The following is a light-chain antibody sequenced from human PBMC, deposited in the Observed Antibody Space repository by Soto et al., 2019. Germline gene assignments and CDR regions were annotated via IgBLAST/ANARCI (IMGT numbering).Light chain of an antibody. V-gene: IGLV2-11*01. CDR1: SGDVGGYNF. CDR3: YSYRGSYTWV. J-gene: IGLJ3*02. Sequence: QSALTQPRSVSGSPGQSVTISCTGTSGDVGGYNFVSWYQQHPGKAPTLMIFDVSQRPSGVPDRFSGSKSGNTASLTISGRQAEDEADYFCYSYRGSYTWVFGGGTKLTVL. CDR2: DVS.